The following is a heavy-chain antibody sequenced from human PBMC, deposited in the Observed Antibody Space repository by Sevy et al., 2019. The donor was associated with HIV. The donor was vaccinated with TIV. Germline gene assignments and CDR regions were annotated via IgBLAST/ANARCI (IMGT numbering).Heavy chain of an antibody. Sequence: LSLTCAASGFTFSSYGMHWVRQAPGKGLEWVAVISYDGSNKYYADSVKGRFTISRDNSKNTLYLQMNSLRAEDTAVYYCAKEGAVSGWYGVYFDYWGQRTLVTVSS. J-gene: IGHJ4*02. D-gene: IGHD6-19*01. V-gene: IGHV3-30*18. CDR2: ISYDGSNK. CDR1: GFTFSSYG. CDR3: AKEGAVSGWYGVYFDY.